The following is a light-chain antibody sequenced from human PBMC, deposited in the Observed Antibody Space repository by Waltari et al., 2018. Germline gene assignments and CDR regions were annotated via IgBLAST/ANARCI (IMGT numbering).Light chain of an antibody. CDR2: GAS. J-gene: IGKJ1*01. CDR1: QSVGSN. Sequence: EIVMTQSPDTLSVSPGERATLSCRASQSVGSNLAWYQQKHGQAPRLLIYGASTRATDIPARFSGSGSGTEFTLTITSMQSEDFAVYYCQQYNNWPPSWTFGQGTKVEIK. V-gene: IGKV3-15*01. CDR3: QQYNNWPPSWT.